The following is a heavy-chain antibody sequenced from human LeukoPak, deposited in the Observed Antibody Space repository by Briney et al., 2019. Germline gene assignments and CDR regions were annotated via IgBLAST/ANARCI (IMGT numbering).Heavy chain of an antibody. Sequence: GGSLRLSCAASGFTFSSYAMSWVRQAPGKGLEWVAFIRFDGSNKYYTDSVKGRFTISRDNSKNTLYLQMNSLRAEDTAVYYCAKDQYSSSFTFDYWGQGTLVTVSS. CDR1: GFTFSSYA. CDR2: IRFDGSNK. CDR3: AKDQYSSSFTFDY. J-gene: IGHJ4*02. V-gene: IGHV3-30*02. D-gene: IGHD6-6*01.